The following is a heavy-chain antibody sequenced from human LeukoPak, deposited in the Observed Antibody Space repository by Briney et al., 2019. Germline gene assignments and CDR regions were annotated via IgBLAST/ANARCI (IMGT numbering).Heavy chain of an antibody. CDR1: GSFFTSYW. Sequence: GASLQISCEGSGSFFTSYWIGWGRQLPGKGLEWMGIIYPGDSDTRYSPSFQGQVTISADKSITTAYLQWSSLKASDTAMYYCARRRYCSSTSCRNWFDPWGQGTLVTVSS. V-gene: IGHV5-51*01. CDR2: IYPGDSDT. CDR3: ARRRYCSSTSCRNWFDP. J-gene: IGHJ5*02. D-gene: IGHD2-2*01.